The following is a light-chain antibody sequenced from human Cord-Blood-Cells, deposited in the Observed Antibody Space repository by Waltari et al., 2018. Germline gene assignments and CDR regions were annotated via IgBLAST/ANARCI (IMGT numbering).Light chain of an antibody. Sequence: QSVLTQPPSASGPPGQRVTLSCSGSSSNIRSNYVYWSQQLPGTAPKLLIYRNNQRPSGVPDRFSGSKSGTSASLAISGLRSEDEADYYCAAWDDSLSGLYVFGTGTKVTVL. CDR1: SSNIRSNY. J-gene: IGLJ1*01. CDR2: RNN. V-gene: IGLV1-47*01. CDR3: AAWDDSLSGLYV.